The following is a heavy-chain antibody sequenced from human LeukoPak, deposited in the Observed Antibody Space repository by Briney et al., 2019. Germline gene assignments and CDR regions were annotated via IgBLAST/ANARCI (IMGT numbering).Heavy chain of an antibody. CDR1: GGSISSSSYY. V-gene: IGHV4-39*01. J-gene: IGHJ2*01. CDR3: ARLSTVVKGSYWYFDL. D-gene: IGHD4-23*01. Sequence: PSETLSLTCTVSGGSISSSSYYWGWIRQPPGKGLEWIGSIYYSGSTYYNPSLKSRVTISVDTSKNQFSLKLSSVTAADTAVYYCARLSTVVKGSYWYFDLWGRGTLVTVSS. CDR2: IYYSGST.